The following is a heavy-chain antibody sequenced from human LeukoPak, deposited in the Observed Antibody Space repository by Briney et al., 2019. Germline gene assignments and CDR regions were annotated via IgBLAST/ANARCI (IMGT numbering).Heavy chain of an antibody. J-gene: IGHJ3*02. CDR3: ARDRYSSGWADAFDI. CDR1: GFTFSSYG. V-gene: IGHV3-33*01. CDR2: IWYVGSNK. D-gene: IGHD6-19*01. Sequence: GGSLRLSCAASGFTFSSYGMHWVRQAPGKGLEWVAVIWYVGSNKYYADSVKGRFTISRDNSKNTLYLEMNSLRAEDTAVYYCARDRYSSGWADAFDIWGQGTMVTVSS.